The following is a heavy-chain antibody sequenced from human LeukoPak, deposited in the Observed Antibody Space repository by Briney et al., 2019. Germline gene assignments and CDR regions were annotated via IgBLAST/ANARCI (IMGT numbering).Heavy chain of an antibody. CDR3: AKGLGAYYGSGSNDY. V-gene: IGHV3-48*04. CDR1: GFTFSSYT. Sequence: GGSLRLSCAASGFTFSSYTMNWVRKAPGKGLEWVSYISSGNSNIYYADSVKGRFTISRDNAKNSLYLQMNSLRAEDTALYYCAKGLGAYYGSGSNDYWGQGTLVTVSS. CDR2: ISSGNSNI. J-gene: IGHJ4*02. D-gene: IGHD3-10*01.